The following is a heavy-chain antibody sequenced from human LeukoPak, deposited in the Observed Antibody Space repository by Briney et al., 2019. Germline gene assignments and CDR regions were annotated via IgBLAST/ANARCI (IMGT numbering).Heavy chain of an antibody. D-gene: IGHD3-16*02. CDR2: LSAYNGNT. V-gene: IGHV1-18*01. CDR3: AREGDYVWGSYRLPLDY. CDR1: GYTFTSYG. Sequence: ASVKVSCKASGYTFTSYGISWVRQAPGQGPEWMGWLSAYNGNTNYAQKLQGRVTMTTDTSTSTAYMELRSLRSDDTAVYYCAREGDYVWGSYRLPLDYWGQGTLVTVSS. J-gene: IGHJ4*02.